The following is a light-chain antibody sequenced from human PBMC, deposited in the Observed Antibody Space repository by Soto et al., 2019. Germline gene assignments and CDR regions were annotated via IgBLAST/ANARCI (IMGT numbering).Light chain of an antibody. CDR3: QQRRNWPLT. CDR1: QSISSD. CDR2: DAS. Sequence: EIVLTQSPATLSLSPGERATLSCRASQSISSDLAWYQKKPGQTPRLLIYDASNRVTGIPARFSGSGSGTDFTLTISRLEPADLAVYYCQQRRNWPLTFGGGTKVELK. V-gene: IGKV3-11*01. J-gene: IGKJ4*01.